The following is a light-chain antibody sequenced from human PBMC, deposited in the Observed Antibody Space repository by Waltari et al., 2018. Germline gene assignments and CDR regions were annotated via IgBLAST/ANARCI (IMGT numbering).Light chain of an antibody. CDR3: CSYGGRTTI. CDR2: EGS. Sequence: QSALTQPASVSGSPGQSITIPCTGGSNNFGNYYLISWYQQHPGKAPKLVIFEGSKRPSGVSDRFSGSHSDNSASLTISGLQADDEADYYCCSYGGRTTIFGGGTRLTVL. J-gene: IGLJ2*01. V-gene: IGLV2-23*01. CDR1: SNNFGNYYL.